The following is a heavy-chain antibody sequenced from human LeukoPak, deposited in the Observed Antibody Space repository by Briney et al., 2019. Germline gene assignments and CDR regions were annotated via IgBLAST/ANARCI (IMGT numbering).Heavy chain of an antibody. Sequence: ASVKVSCKAAGYTFTGYYMHWVRQAPGQGLEWMGWINPNSGDTKYAQKFQGRVTMTRDTSISTAYMELSRLTSDDTAVYFCARATHRGYSDYDFDYWGQETLVTVSS. V-gene: IGHV1-2*02. CDR2: INPNSGDT. J-gene: IGHJ4*02. CDR1: GYTFTGYY. CDR3: ARATHRGYSDYDFDY. D-gene: IGHD5-12*01.